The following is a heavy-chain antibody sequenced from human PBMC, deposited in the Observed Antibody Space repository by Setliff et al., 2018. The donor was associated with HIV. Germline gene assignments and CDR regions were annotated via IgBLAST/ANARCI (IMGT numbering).Heavy chain of an antibody. J-gene: IGHJ4*02. CDR1: GFSISSRDY. V-gene: IGHV4-38-2*01. Sequence: PSETLSLTCDVSGFSISSRDYWGWIRQSPGKGLEWIGNIYHTGSSYYNPSLNDRATSSLATSKSQFYLKLCSVTAADTAVYYCARYNYDFLTGYYPIDYWGQGTLVTVSS. CDR3: ARYNYDFLTGYYPIDY. D-gene: IGHD3-9*01. CDR2: IYHTGSS.